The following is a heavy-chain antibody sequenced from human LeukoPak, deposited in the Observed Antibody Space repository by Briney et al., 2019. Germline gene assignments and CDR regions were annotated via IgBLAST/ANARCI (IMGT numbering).Heavy chain of an antibody. J-gene: IGHJ4*02. CDR1: GFTFSNYW. CDR3: ASAVVGFFDY. Sequence: GGSLRLSCAASGFTFSNYWMHWVRQAPGKGLEWVANIKQDGNAKYYVDSVKGRFTISRDNAKNSLHLQVTSLRAEDTAVYYCASAVVGFFDYWGQGTQVTVSS. CDR2: IKQDGNAK. D-gene: IGHD5-18*01. V-gene: IGHV3-7*01.